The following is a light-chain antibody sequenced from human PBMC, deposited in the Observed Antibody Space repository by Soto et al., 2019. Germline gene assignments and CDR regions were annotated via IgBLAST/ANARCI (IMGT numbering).Light chain of an antibody. V-gene: IGKV3-11*01. CDR1: QFLGSY. Sequence: EVVLTQYPATLSSFPGDRVTLSCRASQFLGSYLAWYQQIPGQPPRLPIYDTSNRVTGIPARFSGSRSGTDFTLTISSLEPEDFAVYFCHQRNKFGQGTRL. J-gene: IGKJ5*01. CDR3: HQRNK. CDR2: DTS.